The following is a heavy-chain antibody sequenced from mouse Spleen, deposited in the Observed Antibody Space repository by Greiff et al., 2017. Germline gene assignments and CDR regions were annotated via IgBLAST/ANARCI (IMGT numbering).Heavy chain of an antibody. J-gene: IGHJ2*01. CDR3: ARPPYYGVTDY. CDR1: GFTFSSYA. Sequence: EVKLVESGGGLVKLGGSLKLSCAASGFTFSSYAMSWVRQTPEKRLEWVATISSGGGNTYYPDSVKGRFTISRDNAKNTLYLQMSSLKSEDTAMYYCARPPYYGVTDYWGQGTTLTVSS. CDR2: ISSGGGNT. D-gene: IGHD1-1*02. V-gene: IGHV5-9*04.